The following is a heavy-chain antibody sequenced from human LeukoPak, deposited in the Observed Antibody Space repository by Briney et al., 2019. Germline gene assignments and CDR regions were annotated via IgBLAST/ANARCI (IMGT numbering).Heavy chain of an antibody. CDR1: GFTFSSDA. CDR2: VSGSGGST. J-gene: IGHJ3*02. D-gene: IGHD3-10*02. CDR3: AKDGLFGESDAFDI. V-gene: IGHV3-23*01. Sequence: GGSLRLSCAASGFTFSSDAMSWVRKAPGQGLELVSAVSGSGGSTYYANSVQGRFTISRDNSKNTLYLQMNSLSGEDTAVYYCAKDGLFGESDAFDIWGQGTMVTVSS.